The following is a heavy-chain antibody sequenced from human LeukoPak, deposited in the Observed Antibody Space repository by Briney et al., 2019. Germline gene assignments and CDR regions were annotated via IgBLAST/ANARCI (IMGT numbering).Heavy chain of an antibody. V-gene: IGHV1-69*13. CDR3: ASWYYDILTGYYSPYGMDV. CDR1: GGTFSSYA. D-gene: IGHD3-9*01. CDR2: IIPIFGTA. J-gene: IGHJ6*02. Sequence: GASVKVSCKASGGTFSSYAISWVRQAPGQGIEWMGGIIPIFGTANYAQKFQGRVTITADESTSTACMELSSLRSEDTAVYYCASWYYDILTGYYSPYGMDVWGQGTTVTVSS.